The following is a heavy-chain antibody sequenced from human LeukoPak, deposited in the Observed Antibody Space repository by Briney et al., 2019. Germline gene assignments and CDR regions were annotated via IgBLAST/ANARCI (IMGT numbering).Heavy chain of an antibody. J-gene: IGHJ5*02. D-gene: IGHD2-15*01. CDR1: GYTFTGYY. V-gene: IGHV1-2*02. Sequence: ASVKVSCKASGYTFTGYYMHWVRQAPGQGLEWMGWIIPNSGGTNYAQKFQGRVTMTRDTSISTAYMELSRLRSDDTAVYYCAREAIGVVVAATPSNWFDPWGQGTLVTVSS. CDR3: AREAIGVVVAATPSNWFDP. CDR2: IIPNSGGT.